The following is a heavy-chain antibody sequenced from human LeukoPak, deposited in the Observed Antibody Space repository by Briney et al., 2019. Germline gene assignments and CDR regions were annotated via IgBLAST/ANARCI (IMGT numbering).Heavy chain of an antibody. J-gene: IGHJ4*02. CDR2: ISSSGSTI. V-gene: IGHV3-48*03. CDR1: GFTFSSYE. CDR3: ARTVARIGY. D-gene: IGHD4-23*01. Sequence: GGSLRLSCAASGFTFSSYEMNWVCQAPGKGLEWVSHISSSGSTIYYTDSVKGRFTISRDNSKNSLYLQMNSLRAEDTAIYYCARTVARIGYWGQGTLVTVSS.